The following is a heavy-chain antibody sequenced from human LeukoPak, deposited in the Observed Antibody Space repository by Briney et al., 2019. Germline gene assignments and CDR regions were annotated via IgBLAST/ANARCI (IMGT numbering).Heavy chain of an antibody. CDR1: GFTFSSYA. J-gene: IGHJ4*02. D-gene: IGHD5-24*01. CDR3: AKDGMATISYYFDY. Sequence: PGGSLRLSCAASGFTFSSYAMSWVRQAPGKGLEWASAISGSGGSTYYADSVKGRFTISRDNSKNTLYLQMNSLGAEDTAVYYCAKDGMATISYYFDYWGQGTLVTVSS. V-gene: IGHV3-23*01. CDR2: ISGSGGST.